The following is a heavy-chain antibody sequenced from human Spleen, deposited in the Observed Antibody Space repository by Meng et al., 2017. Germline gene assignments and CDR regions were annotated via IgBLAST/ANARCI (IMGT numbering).Heavy chain of an antibody. J-gene: IGHJ3*02. Sequence: SGPTLVKPTQTLTLTCTFSGFSLSTSGVGVDWIRQPPGKALEWLALIYWDDDKRYSPSLKSRLTITKDTPKNQVVLTMTNMDPVDTATYYCAHRIIRLRGPMRDDFFDIWGQGTMVTVSS. V-gene: IGHV2-5*02. CDR3: AHRIIRLRGPMRDDFFDI. CDR2: IYWDDDK. CDR1: GFSLSTSGVG. D-gene: IGHD3-10*01.